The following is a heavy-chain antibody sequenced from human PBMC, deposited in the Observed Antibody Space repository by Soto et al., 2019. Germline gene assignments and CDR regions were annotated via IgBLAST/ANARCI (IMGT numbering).Heavy chain of an antibody. V-gene: IGHV4-39*01. Sequence: QLQLQESGPGLVKPSETLSLTCPVSGGSIRSSSSYWDWIRQPPGKGLEWIGSIYYSGSTYYNPSLKSRVIISMDKSKNQFSLNVSSVTAADTAVYYCARRRGVVQDGMDVWGQGTTVIVSS. CDR1: GGSIRSSSSY. CDR2: IYYSGST. CDR3: ARRRGVVQDGMDV. D-gene: IGHD3-3*01. J-gene: IGHJ6*02.